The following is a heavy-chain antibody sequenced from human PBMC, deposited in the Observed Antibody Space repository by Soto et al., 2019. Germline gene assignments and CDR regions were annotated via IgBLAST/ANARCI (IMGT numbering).Heavy chain of an antibody. CDR1: GGSISSYY. V-gene: IGHV4-59*08. J-gene: IGHJ6*02. CDR3: ARHLGEKIGGYYYHYGMDV. D-gene: IGHD3-16*01. CDR2: SYYSGST. Sequence: QVQLQELGPGLVKPSETLSLTCTVSGGSISSYYWSWIRQPPGKKLEWIGYSYYSGSTNYNPSLXSRVTISVDTXXKXFXXMLSSVTAADTAVYYCARHLGEKIGGYYYHYGMDVWGQGTTVTVSS.